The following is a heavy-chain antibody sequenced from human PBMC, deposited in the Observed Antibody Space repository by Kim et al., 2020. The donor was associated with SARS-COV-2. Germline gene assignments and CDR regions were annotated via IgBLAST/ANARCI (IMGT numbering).Heavy chain of an antibody. J-gene: IGHJ5*02. CDR1: GFTFSSYS. CDR2: ISSSSTI. V-gene: IGHV3-48*04. Sequence: GGSLRLSCAASGFTFSSYSMNWVRQAPGKGLEWVSYISSSSTIYYADSVKGRFTISRDNAKNSLYLQMNSLRAEDTAVYYCAREFSNWFDPWGQGTLVTVSS. CDR3: AREFSNWFDP.